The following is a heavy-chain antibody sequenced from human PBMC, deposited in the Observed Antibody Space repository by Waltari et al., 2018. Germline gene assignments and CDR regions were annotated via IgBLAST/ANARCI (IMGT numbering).Heavy chain of an antibody. J-gene: IGHJ3*02. CDR3: ARVYRAITMVRGVDAFDI. CDR1: GGSISSYS. V-gene: IGHV4-59*01. Sequence: QVQLQESGPGLVKPSETLSVTCTVSGGSISSYSWSWIRQPPGKGLEWIGYIYYSGSTNYNPSLKSRVTISVDTSKNQFSLKLSSVTAADTAVYYCARVYRAITMVRGVDAFDIWGQGTMVTVSS. D-gene: IGHD3-10*01. CDR2: IYYSGST.